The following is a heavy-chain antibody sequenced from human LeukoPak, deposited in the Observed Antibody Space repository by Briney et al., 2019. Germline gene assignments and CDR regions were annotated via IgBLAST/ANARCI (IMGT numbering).Heavy chain of an antibody. CDR3: ATDPAQRSYCVGCYYYGMDG. V-gene: IGHV1-24*01. CDR2: FDPEDGET. Sequence: ASVKVSCKVSGYTLTELSMHWVRQAPGKGLEWMGGFDPEDGETIYAQKFQGRVTMTEDTSTDTAYMELSSLRSEDTAVYYCATDPAQRSYCVGCYYYGMDGWGQGTTVTVSS. CDR1: GYTLTELS. D-gene: IGHD1-26*01. J-gene: IGHJ6*02.